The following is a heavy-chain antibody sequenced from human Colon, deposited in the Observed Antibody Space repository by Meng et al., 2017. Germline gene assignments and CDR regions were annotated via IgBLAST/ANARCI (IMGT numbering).Heavy chain of an antibody. Sequence: QVQLPEAGPGLGMPSETLSLTCTVSGASVSDTNYAWSWIRQPPGKGLEWIGYGSTNHNPSLKSRVTISVDTSKNQFSLTLNSVTAADTAVYYCARDNWGSLDYWGQGTLVTVSS. V-gene: IGHV4-61*01. D-gene: IGHD7-27*01. CDR2: GST. J-gene: IGHJ4*02. CDR3: ARDNWGSLDY. CDR1: GASVSDTNYA.